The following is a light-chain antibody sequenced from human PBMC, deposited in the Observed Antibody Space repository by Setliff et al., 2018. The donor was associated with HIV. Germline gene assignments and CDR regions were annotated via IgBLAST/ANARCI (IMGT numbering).Light chain of an antibody. J-gene: IGLJ1*01. V-gene: IGLV3-1*01. CDR1: KLGERY. CDR2: QDN. CDR3: QAWDSSTAAYV. Sequence: SYELTQPPSVSVSPGQTASITCSGDKLGERYASWYQQKPGQSPVVVIYQDNKRPSGIPERFSGSNSGNTATLTISGTQAMDEADYYRQAWDSSTAAYVFGTGTKVTVL.